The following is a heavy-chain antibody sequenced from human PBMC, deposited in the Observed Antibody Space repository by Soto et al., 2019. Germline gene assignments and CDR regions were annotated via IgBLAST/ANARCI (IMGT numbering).Heavy chain of an antibody. CDR3: AKRTVGWYFDL. CDR1: GFTFSSYA. D-gene: IGHD4-17*01. CDR2: ISGSGGST. V-gene: IGHV3-23*01. J-gene: IGHJ2*01. Sequence: EVQLLESGGGLVQPGGSLRLSCAASGFTFSSYAMNLFRQAPGKGLEWVSVISGSGGSTYYADAVKGRITISRDDSKNTLYLQMNSLRAEDTAVYYCAKRTVGWYFDLWGRGTLVTVSS.